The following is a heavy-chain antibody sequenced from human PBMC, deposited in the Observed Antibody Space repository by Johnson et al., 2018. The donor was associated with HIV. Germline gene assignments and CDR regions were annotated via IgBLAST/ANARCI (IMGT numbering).Heavy chain of an antibody. CDR2: ISYDGSNK. CDR1: GFTFSSYA. Sequence: QVQLVESGGGVVQPGRSLRLSCAASGFTFSSYAMHWVRQAPGKGLEWVAVISYDGSNKYYADSVKGRFTISRDNSKNTLYLQMNSLRAEDTAVYYCAKGVVPAAADAFDIWGQGTIVTVSS. CDR3: AKGVVPAAADAFDI. J-gene: IGHJ3*02. V-gene: IGHV3-30*04. D-gene: IGHD2-2*01.